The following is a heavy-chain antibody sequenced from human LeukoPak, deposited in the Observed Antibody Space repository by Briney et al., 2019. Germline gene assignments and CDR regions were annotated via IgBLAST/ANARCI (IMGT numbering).Heavy chain of an antibody. CDR3: ARDSMVRGVMSHWLDP. J-gene: IGHJ5*02. Sequence: ASVKVSCKASGYTFTSYYMHWVRQAPGQGPEWMGIINPSGGSTSYAQKFQGRVTMTRDTSTSTVYMELSSLRSEDTAVYYCARDSMVRGVMSHWLDPWGQGTLVTVSS. V-gene: IGHV1-46*01. CDR2: INPSGGST. D-gene: IGHD3-10*01. CDR1: GYTFTSYY.